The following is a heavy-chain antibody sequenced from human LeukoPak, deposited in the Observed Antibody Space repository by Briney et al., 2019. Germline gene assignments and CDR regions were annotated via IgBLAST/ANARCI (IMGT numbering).Heavy chain of an antibody. CDR3: ASDSSGWIYYFDY. CDR2: ISYDGIKI. Sequence: GGSLRLSCAASGFAFNSHAMHWVRQAPGKGLEWVAFISYDGIKISFADSVKGRFTISRDNSRNTVYLQMNSLRYEDTAVYYCASDSSGWIYYFDYWGQGTLVTVSS. V-gene: IGHV3-30-3*01. J-gene: IGHJ4*02. CDR1: GFAFNSHA. D-gene: IGHD6-19*01.